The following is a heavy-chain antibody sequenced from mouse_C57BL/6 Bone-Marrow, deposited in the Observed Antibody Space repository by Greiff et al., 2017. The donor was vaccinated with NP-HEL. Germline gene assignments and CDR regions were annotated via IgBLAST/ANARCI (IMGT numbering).Heavy chain of an antibody. CDR1: GYTFTSYW. CDR3: AMDGPHYYAMDY. J-gene: IGHJ4*01. V-gene: IGHV1-69*01. Sequence: VQLQQPGAELVMPGASVKLSCKASGYTFTSYWMHWVKQRPGQGLEWIGEIDPSDSYTNYNQKFKGKSTLTVDKSSSTAYMQLSSLTSEDSAVYYCAMDGPHYYAMDYWGQGTSVTVSS. D-gene: IGHD1-1*01. CDR2: IDPSDSYT.